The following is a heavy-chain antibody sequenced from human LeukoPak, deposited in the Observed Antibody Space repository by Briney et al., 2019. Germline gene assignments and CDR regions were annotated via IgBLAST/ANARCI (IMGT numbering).Heavy chain of an antibody. J-gene: IGHJ5*02. D-gene: IGHD3-10*01. Sequence: GRSLRLSCAASGFTFDDYAMHWVRQAPGKGLEWVSGISWNSGSIGYGDSVKGRFTISRDNAKNSLYLQMNSLRAEDTALYYCAKAMVRGVIISDWFDPWGQGTLVTVSS. CDR3: AKAMVRGVIISDWFDP. CDR2: ISWNSGSI. V-gene: IGHV3-9*01. CDR1: GFTFDDYA.